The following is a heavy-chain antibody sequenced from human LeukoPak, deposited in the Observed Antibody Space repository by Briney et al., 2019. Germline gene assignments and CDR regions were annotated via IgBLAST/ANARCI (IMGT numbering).Heavy chain of an antibody. CDR2: VYYSGST. CDR3: ARGPVESSSWYPV. V-gene: IGHV4-59*01. D-gene: IGHD6-13*01. CDR1: GGSISSYY. J-gene: IGHJ4*02. Sequence: SETLSLTCTVSGGSISSYYWSWIRQPPGKGLEWIGYVYYSGSTNYNPSLKSRVTISVDTSKNQFSLKLSSVTAADTAVYYCARGPVESSSWYPVWGQGTLVTVSS.